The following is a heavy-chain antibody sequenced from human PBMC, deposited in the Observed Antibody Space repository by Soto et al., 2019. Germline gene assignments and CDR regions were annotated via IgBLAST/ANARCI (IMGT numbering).Heavy chain of an antibody. CDR3: ARLSGNTAMITLLDYYYHYGMDV. CDR1: GYSFTTYW. J-gene: IGHJ6*02. V-gene: IGHV5-10-1*01. D-gene: IGHD5-18*01. Sequence: GESLKISCKGSGYSFTTYWISWVRQVPGKGLEWMGRIDPSDSNTNYSPSFQGHVTISADKSISTAYLQWSSLKASDTAMYYCARLSGNTAMITLLDYYYHYGMDVWGQGTTVTVSS. CDR2: IDPSDSNT.